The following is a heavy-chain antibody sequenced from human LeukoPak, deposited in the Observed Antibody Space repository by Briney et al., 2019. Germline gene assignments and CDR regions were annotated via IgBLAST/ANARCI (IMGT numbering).Heavy chain of an antibody. CDR3: AKDRYGDYAYSGFDY. Sequence: PGGSLRLSCAASGFTFDDYAMHWVRQAPGKGLEWVSGISWNSGNIGYADSVKGRFTISRDNAKNSLYLQMNSLRAEDMALYYCAKDRYGDYAYSGFDYWGQGTLVTVSS. CDR1: GFTFDDYA. CDR2: ISWNSGNI. J-gene: IGHJ4*02. V-gene: IGHV3-9*03. D-gene: IGHD4-17*01.